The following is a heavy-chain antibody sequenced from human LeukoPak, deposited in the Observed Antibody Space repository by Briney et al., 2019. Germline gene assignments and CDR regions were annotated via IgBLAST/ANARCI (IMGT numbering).Heavy chain of an antibody. CDR3: ARELPPVVNFYFDS. Sequence: GRSLRLSCEASGFTFSSYGMHWVRQAPGKGLEWVAVIWYDGSDKYYADSVKGRFSISRDNSKNTLYLQMNSLRAEDTAVYYCARELPPVVNFYFDSWGQGTLVTVSS. D-gene: IGHD3-22*01. CDR1: GFTFSSYG. CDR2: IWYDGSDK. J-gene: IGHJ4*02. V-gene: IGHV3-33*01.